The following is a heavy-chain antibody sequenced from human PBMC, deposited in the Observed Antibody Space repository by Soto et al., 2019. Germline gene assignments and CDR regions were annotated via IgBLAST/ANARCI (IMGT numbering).Heavy chain of an antibody. CDR2: ISNSGATV. D-gene: IGHD1-1*01. CDR3: ARQASDDLDY. V-gene: IGHV3-48*03. CDR1: GFTFSIYD. Sequence: EVQLVESGGGLVQPGGSLRLSCAASGFTFSIYDVNWVRQAPGKGLEWVSYISNSGATVYYADSVKGQFTISRDNAKNSLYLQMYSLRADDTAVYYCARQASDDLDYWGQGTLVTVSS. J-gene: IGHJ4*02.